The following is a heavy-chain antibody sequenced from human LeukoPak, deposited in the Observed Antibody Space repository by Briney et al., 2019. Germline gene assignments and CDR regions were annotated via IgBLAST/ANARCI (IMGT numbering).Heavy chain of an antibody. D-gene: IGHD1-26*01. CDR2: TYYRSRWYN. CDR1: GDSVSSNSAA. J-gene: IGHJ3*02. CDR3: ARVGGSHRVWSTFDI. Sequence: SQTLSLTCAISGDSVSSNSAAWNWIRHSPSRGLEWLGRTYYRSRWYNDYALSVKSRITINPDTSKNQFSLQLNSVTPEDTAVYYCARVGGSHRVWSTFDIWGQGTMVTVSS. V-gene: IGHV6-1*01.